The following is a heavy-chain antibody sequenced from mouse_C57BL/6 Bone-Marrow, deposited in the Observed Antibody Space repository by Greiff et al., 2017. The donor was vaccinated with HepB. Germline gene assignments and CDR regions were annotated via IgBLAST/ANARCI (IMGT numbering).Heavy chain of an antibody. V-gene: IGHV2-5*01. J-gene: IGHJ4*01. CDR1: GFSLTSYG. CDR2: IWRGGST. CDR3: AIYYYGSSYNYAMDY. D-gene: IGHD1-1*01. Sequence: QVQLKESGPGLVQPSQSLSITCTVSGFSLTSYGVHWVRQSPGKGLEWLGVIWRGGSTDYNAAFMSRLSITKDNSKSQVFFKMNSLQADDTAIYYCAIYYYGSSYNYAMDYWGQGTSVTVSS.